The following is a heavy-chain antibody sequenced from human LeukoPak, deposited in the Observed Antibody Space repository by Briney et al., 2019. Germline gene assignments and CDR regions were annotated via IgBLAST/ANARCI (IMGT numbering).Heavy chain of an antibody. Sequence: QTGGSLRLSCAASGFTFSSYGMSWVRRGPGKGLEWVSGISGSGGTTYYADSVKGRFTISRDNSKNTLYLQMNSLRAEDTAVYYCARALSYYYDSSGYYGYWGQGTLVTVSS. CDR2: ISGSGGTT. D-gene: IGHD3-22*01. CDR1: GFTFSSYG. CDR3: ARALSYYYDSSGYYGY. J-gene: IGHJ4*02. V-gene: IGHV3-23*01.